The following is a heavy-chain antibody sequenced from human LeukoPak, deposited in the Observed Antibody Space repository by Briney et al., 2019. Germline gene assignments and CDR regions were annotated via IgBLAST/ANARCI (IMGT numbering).Heavy chain of an antibody. J-gene: IGHJ4*02. CDR3: ARAVHYYDSSGYPYYFDY. V-gene: IGHV3-20*04. Sequence: GGSLRLSCAASGFTFDDYGMSWVRQAPGKGLEWVSGLNWNGASTGYADSVKGRFTISRDNAKNSLYLQMNSLRAEDTALYYCARAVHYYDSSGYPYYFDYWGQGTLVTVSS. CDR1: GFTFDDYG. D-gene: IGHD3-22*01. CDR2: LNWNGAST.